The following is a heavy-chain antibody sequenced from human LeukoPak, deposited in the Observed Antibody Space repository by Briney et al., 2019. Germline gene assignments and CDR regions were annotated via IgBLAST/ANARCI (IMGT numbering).Heavy chain of an antibody. Sequence: PGRSLRLSCAASGFTFDVYGMSWARQAPGKGLEWVSGINWNGGSTGYADSVKGRFTISRDNAKNSLYLQVNSLRAEDTALYYCARLGYCSSTSCYTGLGYYYYYMDVWGKGTTVTVSS. V-gene: IGHV3-20*04. D-gene: IGHD2-2*02. CDR3: ARLGYCSSTSCYTGLGYYYYYMDV. CDR2: INWNGGST. CDR1: GFTFDVYG. J-gene: IGHJ6*03.